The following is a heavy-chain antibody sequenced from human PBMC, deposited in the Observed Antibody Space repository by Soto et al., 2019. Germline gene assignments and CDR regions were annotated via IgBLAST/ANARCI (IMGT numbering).Heavy chain of an antibody. CDR2: IYYSGST. V-gene: IGHV4-31*03. CDR3: ARVGYYDGSGYNAFGI. Sequence: QVQLQESGPGLVKPSQTLSLTCTVSGGSISSGGYYWSWIRQHPGKGLEWIGYIYYSGSTYYNPSLNSRITISVDTSKNQFSLQLSSVTAADTAVYDCARVGYYDGSGYNAFGIWGQGTMVTVSS. CDR1: GGSISSGGYY. J-gene: IGHJ3*02. D-gene: IGHD3-22*01.